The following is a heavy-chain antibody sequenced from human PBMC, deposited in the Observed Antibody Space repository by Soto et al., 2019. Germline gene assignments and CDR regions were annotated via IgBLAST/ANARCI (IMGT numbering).Heavy chain of an antibody. V-gene: IGHV4-61*01. CDR3: GRAHSGYDPLGMDV. CDR1: GGSVISGPYY. D-gene: IGHD5-12*01. CDR2: ISDTGSG. J-gene: IGHJ6*02. Sequence: QGQLQESGPGLVKSSETLSLTCTVSGGSVISGPYYWRWIRQPPGKGLEWVGCISDTGSGDYNPALKSRGTISVHAAKRQSSLRINSATAADTAVLYCGRAHSGYDPLGMDVWGQGTTVTVSS.